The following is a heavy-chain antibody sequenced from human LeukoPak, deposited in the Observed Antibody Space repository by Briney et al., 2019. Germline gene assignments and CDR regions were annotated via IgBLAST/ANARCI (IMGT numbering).Heavy chain of an antibody. CDR3: ARHLRADSSGSDFDY. CDR2: IYPGDSDT. Sequence: GASLKIFCKGSGYSFTSYWIGWVRQLPGKGLEWMGIIYPGDSDTRYSPSFQGQVTISADKSISTAYLQWSSLKASDTAMYYCARHLRADSSGSDFDYWGQGTLVTVSS. J-gene: IGHJ4*02. CDR1: GYSFTSYW. D-gene: IGHD6-19*01. V-gene: IGHV5-51*01.